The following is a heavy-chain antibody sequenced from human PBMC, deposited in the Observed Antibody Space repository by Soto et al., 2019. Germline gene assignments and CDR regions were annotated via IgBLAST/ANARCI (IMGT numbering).Heavy chain of an antibody. V-gene: IGHV4-59*01. J-gene: IGHJ6*02. CDR1: GGSFSSYY. Sequence: SSETLSLTXTVSGGSFSSYYWSWIRQPPGRGLEWIGHIHYSGRTNSNPSLKSRVTISLDTSKNQVSLRLSSVTAADTAVYYCARDYYYDSSGHSGAYYYGMDVWGQGTTVTVS. D-gene: IGHD3-22*01. CDR3: ARDYYYDSSGHSGAYYYGMDV. CDR2: IHYSGRT.